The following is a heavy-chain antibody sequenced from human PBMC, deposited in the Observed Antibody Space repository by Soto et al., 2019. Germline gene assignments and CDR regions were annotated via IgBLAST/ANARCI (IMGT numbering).Heavy chain of an antibody. J-gene: IGHJ4*02. Sequence: PSETLSLTCTVSGGSISTYYWSWIRQPPGKGLEWIGYIYYSGSTNYNPSLKSRVTISVDTSQKQFYLKLSSVTAADTAVYYCARAPYGDYAFDYWGQGTLVTVS. CDR2: IYYSGST. V-gene: IGHV4-59*01. D-gene: IGHD4-17*01. CDR1: GGSISTYY. CDR3: ARAPYGDYAFDY.